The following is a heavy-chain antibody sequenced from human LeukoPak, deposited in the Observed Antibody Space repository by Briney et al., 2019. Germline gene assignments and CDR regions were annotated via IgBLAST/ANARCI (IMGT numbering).Heavy chain of an antibody. CDR2: ISWNSGSI. J-gene: IGHJ4*02. V-gene: IGHV3-9*01. D-gene: IGHD6-13*01. CDR1: GFPFDDYA. CDR3: AKADSSSWYLFDY. Sequence: GGSLRLSCAASGFPFDDYAMHWVRQAPGKGLEWVSGISWNSGSIGYADSVKGRFTISRDNAKNSLYLQMNSLRAEDTALYYCAKADSSSWYLFDYWGQGTLVTVSS.